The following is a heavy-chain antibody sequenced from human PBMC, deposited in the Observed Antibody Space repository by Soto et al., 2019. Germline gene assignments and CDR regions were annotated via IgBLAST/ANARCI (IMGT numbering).Heavy chain of an antibody. CDR1: GFTFSSYA. V-gene: IGHV3-23*01. Sequence: EVQLLVSGGGLVQPGGSLRLSCEASGFTFSSYAMTWVRQAPGKGLEWVSASGSGGRAFYSDSVKGRFTISRHNSRNTLYLQLHSLRVDDTAVYFCAKATGTTLYWGQGTLVTVSS. CDR2: SGSGGRA. D-gene: IGHD1-1*01. J-gene: IGHJ4*02. CDR3: AKATGTTLY.